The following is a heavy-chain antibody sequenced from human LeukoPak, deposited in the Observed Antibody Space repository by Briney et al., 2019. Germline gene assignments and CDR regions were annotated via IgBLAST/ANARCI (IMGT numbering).Heavy chain of an antibody. CDR3: ARVSSGGSGGSCYKPNDY. D-gene: IGHD2-15*01. V-gene: IGHV3-7*01. J-gene: IGHJ4*02. Sequence: GGSLRLSCAASGFTFSDYAMSWVRQAPGKGLEWVANIEDDGGEKYYVDSVKGRFSISRDNARNSLYLHMNSLRLEDTAVYYCARVSSGGSGGSCYKPNDYWGQGTLVTVSS. CDR1: GFTFSDYA. CDR2: IEDDGGEK.